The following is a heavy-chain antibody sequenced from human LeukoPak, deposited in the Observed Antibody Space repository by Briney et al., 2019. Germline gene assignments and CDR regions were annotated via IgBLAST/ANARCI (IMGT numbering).Heavy chain of an antibody. D-gene: IGHD3-10*01. CDR2: IHYSGST. J-gene: IGHJ6*03. CDR3: ASQVRGVPYYYYMDV. V-gene: IGHV4-59*01. Sequence: PSETLSLTCTVSGGSISSYYWSWIRQPPGKGLEWIGYIHYSGSTNYNPSLKSRVTISVDTSKNQFSLKLSSVTAADTAVYYCASQVRGVPYYYYMDVWGKGTMVTVSS. CDR1: GGSISSYY.